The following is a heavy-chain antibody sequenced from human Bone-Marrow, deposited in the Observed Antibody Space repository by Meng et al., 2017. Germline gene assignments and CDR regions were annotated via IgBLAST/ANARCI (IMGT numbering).Heavy chain of an antibody. CDR1: GFTFSNYW. J-gene: IGHJ4*02. CDR2: IDNEGSYT. D-gene: IGHD6-13*01. CDR3: VRGRAAVGMV. Sequence: GGSLRLSCAASGFTFSNYWMHWVRQVPGKGLVWVSRIDNEGSYTNYADSVKGRFSISRDNGKNTLYLQMNSLRVEDTALYYCVRGRAAVGMVWGQGTLVTVSS. V-gene: IGHV3-74*01.